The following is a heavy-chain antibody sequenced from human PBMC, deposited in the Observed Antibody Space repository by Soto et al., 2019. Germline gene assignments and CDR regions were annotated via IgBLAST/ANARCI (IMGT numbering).Heavy chain of an antibody. CDR3: ARDIVGATVDY. Sequence: PGGALRLSCAASGFTFSSYSMNWVGQSPGKGLEWVSSISSSSSYIYYADSVKGRFTISRDNAKNSLYLQMNSLRAEDTAVYYCARDIVGATVDYWGQGTLVTVSS. J-gene: IGHJ4*02. D-gene: IGHD1-26*01. CDR2: ISSSSSYI. V-gene: IGHV3-21*01. CDR1: GFTFSSYS.